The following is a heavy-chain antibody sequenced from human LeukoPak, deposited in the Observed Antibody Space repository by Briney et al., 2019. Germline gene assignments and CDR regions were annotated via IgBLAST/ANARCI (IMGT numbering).Heavy chain of an antibody. CDR2: ISGSGGST. D-gene: IGHD3-22*01. V-gene: IGHV3-23*01. CDR3: AKEAIDYDSSGYYDY. CDR1: GFTFDDYA. Sequence: GGSLRLSCAASGFTFDDYAMSWVRQAPGKGLEWVSAISGSGGSTYYADSVKGRFTISRDNSKNTLYLQMNSLRAEDTAVYYCAKEAIDYDSSGYYDYWGQGTLVTVSS. J-gene: IGHJ4*02.